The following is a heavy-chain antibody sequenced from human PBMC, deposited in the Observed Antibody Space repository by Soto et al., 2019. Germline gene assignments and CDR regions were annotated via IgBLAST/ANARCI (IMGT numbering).Heavy chain of an antibody. V-gene: IGHV5-51*01. CDR3: ARRHYYYYYMEV. Sequence: PGEAQKISCKGSGYSFTSYWICWVRQMAGKGLEWMGIIYPGDSDTRYSPSFQGQVTISADKSISTAYLQWSSLKASDTAMYYCARRHYYYYYMEVWGKGTTVTVSS. CDR1: GYSFTSYW. J-gene: IGHJ6*03. CDR2: IYPGDSDT.